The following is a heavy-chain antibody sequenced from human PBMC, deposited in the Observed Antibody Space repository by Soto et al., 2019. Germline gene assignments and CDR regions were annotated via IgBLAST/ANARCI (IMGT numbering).Heavy chain of an antibody. D-gene: IGHD6-19*01. J-gene: IGHJ5*02. CDR3: AKDGSHSSGWPYTGFAP. V-gene: IGHV3-23*01. CDR1: GFTFSSYA. Sequence: GGSLRLSCAASGFTFSSYAMSWVRQAPGKGLEWVSAISGSGGSTYYADSVKGRFTISRDNSKNTLYLQMNSLRAEDTAVYYCAKDGSHSSGWPYTGFAPWGQGTLVTVSS. CDR2: ISGSGGST.